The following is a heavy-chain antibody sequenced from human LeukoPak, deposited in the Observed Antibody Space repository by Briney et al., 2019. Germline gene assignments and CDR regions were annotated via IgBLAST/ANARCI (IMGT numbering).Heavy chain of an antibody. V-gene: IGHV4-59*01. D-gene: IGHD2-8*01. CDR3: ARCLDIVLMDV. CDR1: DDSITMYY. J-gene: IGHJ6*04. Sequence: PSETLSLTCSVSDDSITMYYWTWIRQPPGKGLEWIGYVDHTGSTNFNPSLNGRVSISRDTTKNLFSLRLRSVTAADTAVYFCARCLDIVLMDVWGKGTTVTVSS. CDR2: VDHTGST.